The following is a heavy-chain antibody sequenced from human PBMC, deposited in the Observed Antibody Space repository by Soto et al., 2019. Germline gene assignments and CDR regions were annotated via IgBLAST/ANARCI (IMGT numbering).Heavy chain of an antibody. V-gene: IGHV3-30*18. J-gene: IGHJ6*03. D-gene: IGHD2-2*01. CDR2: ISYDGSNK. CDR3: AKGDVVVVPAAVSYYMDV. Sequence: QVQLVESGGGVVQPGRSLRLSCAASGFTFSSYGMHWVRQAPGKGLEWVAVISYDGSNKYYADSVKGRFTISRDNSKNTLYLQMNSLRAEDTAVYYCAKGDVVVVPAAVSYYMDVWGKGTTVTVSS. CDR1: GFTFSSYG.